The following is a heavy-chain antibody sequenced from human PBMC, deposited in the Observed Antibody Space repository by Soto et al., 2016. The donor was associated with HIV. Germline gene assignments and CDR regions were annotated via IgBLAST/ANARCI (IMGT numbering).Heavy chain of an antibody. D-gene: IGHD3-16*01. J-gene: IGHJ5*02. CDR3: TTHLYPT. CDR2: IKSKPDGGTT. V-gene: IGHV3-15*01. CDR1: GFTFSDAW. Sequence: EVQLVESGGGLVKPGGSLRLSCAVSGFTFSDAWMSWVRQAPGKGLGWVGLIKSKPDGGTTDYAAPVKGRFIISRDDSKNMLYLQMNSLKTKDTAVYYCTTHLYPTWGQGTLVTVSS.